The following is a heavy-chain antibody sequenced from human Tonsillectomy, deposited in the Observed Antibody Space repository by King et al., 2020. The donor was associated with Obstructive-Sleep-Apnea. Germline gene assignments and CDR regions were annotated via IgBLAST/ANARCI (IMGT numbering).Heavy chain of an antibody. CDR2: ISSSGSTI. CDR1: GFTFSDYY. CDR3: AREGGRDGYNNHGGYFDY. D-gene: IGHD5-24*01. V-gene: IGHV3-11*01. J-gene: IGHJ4*02. Sequence: VQLVESGGGLVKPGGSLRLSCAASGFTFSDYYMSWIRQAPGKGLEWVSYISSSGSTIYYADSVKGRFTIPRENAKNSLYLQMKSLRAEDTAVYYCAREGGRDGYNNHGGYFDYWGQGTLVTVSS.